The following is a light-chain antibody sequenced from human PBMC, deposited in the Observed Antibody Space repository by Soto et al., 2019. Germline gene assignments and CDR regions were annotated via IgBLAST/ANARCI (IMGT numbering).Light chain of an antibody. Sequence: DIVLTQSPGTLSLSPVERATLSCRASQSVSSRLAWYQHKPGQAPRILISGASSRATGIPDRFSGSGSGTDGTLTISRLENEDCALYYCQQYGGSPITFGQGTRLEIK. V-gene: IGKV3-20*01. J-gene: IGKJ5*01. CDR3: QQYGGSPIT. CDR1: QSVSSR. CDR2: GAS.